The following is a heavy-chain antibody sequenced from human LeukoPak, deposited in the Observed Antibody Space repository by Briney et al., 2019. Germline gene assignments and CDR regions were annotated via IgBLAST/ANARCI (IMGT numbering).Heavy chain of an antibody. V-gene: IGHV3-23*01. CDR1: GFTFSNYA. CDR3: ARRSGIAVAGAFDY. D-gene: IGHD6-19*01. Sequence: GGSLRLSCAASGFTFSNYAMRWVHQAPGKGLEWVSGISGSGDSTYYADSVKGRLTISRDNSKNTLYLQMNSLRAEDTAVYYCARRSGIAVAGAFDYWGQGTLVTVSS. J-gene: IGHJ4*02. CDR2: ISGSGDST.